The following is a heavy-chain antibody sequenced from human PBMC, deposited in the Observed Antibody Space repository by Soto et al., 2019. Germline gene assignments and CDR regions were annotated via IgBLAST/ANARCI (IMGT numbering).Heavy chain of an antibody. V-gene: IGHV3-53*01. CDR1: GITVSSNY. CDR2: VYSGGTT. CDR3: ARVRGIENAFDM. J-gene: IGHJ3*02. D-gene: IGHD3-10*01. Sequence: GGSLRLSCAVSGITVSSNYMSWVRQAPGKGLEWVSIVYSGGTTYYVDSVKGRFTVSRDNSKNTLYLQMNSLRAEDTAVYYCARVRGIENAFDMWGQGTMVTVSS.